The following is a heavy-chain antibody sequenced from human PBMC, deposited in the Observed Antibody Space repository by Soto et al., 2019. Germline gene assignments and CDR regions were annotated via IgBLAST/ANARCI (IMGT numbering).Heavy chain of an antibody. V-gene: IGHV3-48*02. CDR1: GFTFSIYT. Sequence: EVQLVEAGGGLVQPGGSLRLSCAASGFTFSIYTMNWVRQAPGKGLEWVSYISHSSSTTSYTDSVKGRFTISRDNVKNSLYLQMSSLRDEDTDVYYCARDRDYYGAFDIWGQGTMVTVSS. CDR3: ARDRDYYGAFDI. J-gene: IGHJ3*02. CDR2: ISHSSSTT. D-gene: IGHD3-10*01.